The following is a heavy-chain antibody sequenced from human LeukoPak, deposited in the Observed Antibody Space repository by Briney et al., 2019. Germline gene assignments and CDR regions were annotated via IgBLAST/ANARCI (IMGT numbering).Heavy chain of an antibody. V-gene: IGHV1-2*02. CDR2: INPNSGGP. J-gene: IGHJ4*02. D-gene: IGHD2-21*02. CDR1: GYTLTGYY. Sequence: AASVTVSCKASGYTLTGYYMHWVRQAPGQGLEWMGWINPNSGGPHYAQKFQGRVTITRDRSMSTAYMELSSLRSEDTAMYYCATSSPAYCGGDCYSIDYWGQGTLCTVSS. CDR3: ATSSPAYCGGDCYSIDY.